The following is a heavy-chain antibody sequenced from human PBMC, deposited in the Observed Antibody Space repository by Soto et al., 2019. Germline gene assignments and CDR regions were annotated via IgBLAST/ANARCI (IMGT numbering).Heavy chain of an antibody. V-gene: IGHV3-53*02. D-gene: IGHD2-2*01. CDR2: IYSDGNT. CDR3: ARGRGNCVVTTCYLPFDS. CDR1: GFTVSSKY. Sequence: EVQLVETGGGLIQPGGSLILSCAASGFTVSSKYMSWLRQAPGKGLEWVSIIYSDGNTYYAASVKGRFTISRDNSKNTRNLQTNSLRAEDTAVYFCARGRGNCVVTTCYLPFDSWGQGTLVTVSS. J-gene: IGHJ4*02.